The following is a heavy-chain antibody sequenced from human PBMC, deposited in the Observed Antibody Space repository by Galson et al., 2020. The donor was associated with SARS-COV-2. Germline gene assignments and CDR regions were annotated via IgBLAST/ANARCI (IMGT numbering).Heavy chain of an antibody. Sequence: GGSLRLSCAASGVTFGNHWMHWVRQAPGKGLVWVSRINRDGSSRNYADSVKGRFTISRDNAKSTLYLQMNSLRAEDTAFYYCVRGYCSGGSCYGAVIDYWGQGTLVTVSS. CDR2: INRDGSSR. CDR1: GVTFGNHW. D-gene: IGHD2-15*01. J-gene: IGHJ4*02. V-gene: IGHV3-74*01. CDR3: VRGYCSGGSCYGAVIDY.